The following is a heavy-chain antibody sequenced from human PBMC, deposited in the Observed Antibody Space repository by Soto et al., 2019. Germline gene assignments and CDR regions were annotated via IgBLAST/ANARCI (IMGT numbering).Heavy chain of an antibody. J-gene: IGHJ6*04. CDR1: GGSISSSNW. V-gene: IGHV4-4*02. D-gene: IGHD3-3*01. CDR2: IYHSGST. Sequence: PSETLSLTCAVSGGSISSSNWWSWVRQPPGKGLEWIGEIYHSGSTNYNPSLKSRVTISVDKSKNQFSLKLSSVTAADTAVYYCARSSLYDFWSGFNLQIYYYYYGMDVWGKGTTVTVSS. CDR3: ARSSLYDFWSGFNLQIYYYYYGMDV.